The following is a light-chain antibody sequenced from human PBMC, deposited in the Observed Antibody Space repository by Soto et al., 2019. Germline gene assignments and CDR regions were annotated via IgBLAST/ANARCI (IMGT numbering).Light chain of an antibody. CDR3: QQYGSLSWT. J-gene: IGKJ1*01. CDR1: QSVSSN. V-gene: IGKV3-20*01. Sequence: IVLTQSPGTLSVSPGERATLSCRASQSVSSNLAWYQQKPGQAPRLLIYGASNRATGIPDRFSGSGSGTDFTLTISRLEPEDFAVYYCQQYGSLSWTFGQGTKVDIK. CDR2: GAS.